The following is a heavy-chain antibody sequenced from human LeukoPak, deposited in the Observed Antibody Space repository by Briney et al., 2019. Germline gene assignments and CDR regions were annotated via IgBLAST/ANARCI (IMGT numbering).Heavy chain of an antibody. Sequence: KTSETLSLTCTVSGGSISTYYWAWIRQPAGKRLEWIGRIHTSGGTNYNPSLKSRFTMSVDTSKNQFSLKLSSVTAADTAVYYCATGLRHSDRLGGAFDIWGQGTMVTVSS. J-gene: IGHJ3*02. V-gene: IGHV4-4*07. CDR3: ATGLRHSDRLGGAFDI. D-gene: IGHD3-9*01. CDR1: GGSISTYY. CDR2: IHTSGGT.